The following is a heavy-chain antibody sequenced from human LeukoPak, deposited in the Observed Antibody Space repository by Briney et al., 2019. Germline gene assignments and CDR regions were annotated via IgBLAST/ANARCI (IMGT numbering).Heavy chain of an antibody. J-gene: IGHJ4*02. CDR1: GYTFTSYD. D-gene: IGHD3-22*01. CDR3: ATADIYDSSGYPY. Sequence: RASVKVSCKASGYTFTSYDINWVRQATGQGLEWMGWMNPNSGNTIYAQKFQGRVTMTEDTSTDTAYMELSSLRSEDTAVYYCATADIYDSSGYPYWGQGTLVTVSS. CDR2: MNPNSGNT. V-gene: IGHV1-8*01.